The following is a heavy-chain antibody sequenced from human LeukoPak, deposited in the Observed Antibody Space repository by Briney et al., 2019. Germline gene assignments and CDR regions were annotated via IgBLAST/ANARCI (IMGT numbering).Heavy chain of an antibody. CDR2: IYHSGSS. J-gene: IGHJ3*02. D-gene: IGHD2-2*01. CDR3: ARDGIVVIPSTAHDAFDI. CDR1: GYSISSGYY. Sequence: SETLSLTCTVSGYSISSGYYWGWIRQAPGKGLEWIGIIYHSGSSYYNPSIKSRVTISVDTSNNQFSLKLRSVTAADTAVYICARDGIVVIPSTAHDAFDIWGQGTMVTVSS. V-gene: IGHV4-38-2*02.